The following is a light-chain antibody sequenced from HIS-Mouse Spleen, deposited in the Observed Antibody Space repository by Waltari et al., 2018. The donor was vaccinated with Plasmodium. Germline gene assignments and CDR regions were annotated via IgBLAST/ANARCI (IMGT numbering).Light chain of an antibody. V-gene: IGKV1-5*03. CDR2: KSS. CDR1: QSIRSW. J-gene: IGKJ2*01. CDR3: QQYYSFPYT. Sequence: DIQMTQTPSTLSASVGDRFTITCRASQSIRSWLAWYQQKPGKAPKLLIYKSSSLESGVPSRFSGSGSGTEFTLTISSLQPDDFATYYCQQYYSFPYTFGQGTKLEIK.